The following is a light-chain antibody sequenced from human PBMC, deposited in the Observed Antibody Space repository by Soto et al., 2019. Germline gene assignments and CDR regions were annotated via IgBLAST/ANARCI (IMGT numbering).Light chain of an antibody. CDR3: QRYDGY. Sequence: MQMTQSPPTLSASIGDRVTITCRASQNINNWLAWYQQKPGKAPRLLIYDASSLQSGVPSRFSGSGSGTEFTLTIRSLRPEDSATYDCQRYDGYFGQGTKREAK. J-gene: IGKJ2*01. CDR2: DAS. CDR1: QNINNW. V-gene: IGKV1-5*01.